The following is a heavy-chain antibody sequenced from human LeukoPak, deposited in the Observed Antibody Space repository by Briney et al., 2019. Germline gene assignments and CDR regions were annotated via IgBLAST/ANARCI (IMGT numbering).Heavy chain of an antibody. Sequence: GGSLRLSCAASGFSFKSYAMNWVRQAPGKGLEWVSAISESGDNTHYADSVKGRFTISRDNSQNTLYLQMNSLRAEDTAVYYCAKRYVNCWGQGTLVTVSS. CDR1: GFSFKSYA. CDR3: AKRYVNC. CDR2: ISESGDNT. J-gene: IGHJ4*02. V-gene: IGHV3-23*01.